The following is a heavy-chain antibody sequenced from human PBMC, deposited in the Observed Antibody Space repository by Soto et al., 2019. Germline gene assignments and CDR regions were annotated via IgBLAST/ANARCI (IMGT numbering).Heavy chain of an antibody. Sequence: GGSLRLSCAASGFTFSNAWMNWVRQAPGKGLEWVSVITGSGGSTYYADSVKGRFTISRDTSKNTLFLQMNSLRAEDTAVYYCAKDRYGDYGGIDYWGQGTMVTVSS. D-gene: IGHD4-17*01. CDR2: ITGSGGST. CDR3: AKDRYGDYGGIDY. J-gene: IGHJ4*02. V-gene: IGHV3-23*01. CDR1: GFTFSNAW.